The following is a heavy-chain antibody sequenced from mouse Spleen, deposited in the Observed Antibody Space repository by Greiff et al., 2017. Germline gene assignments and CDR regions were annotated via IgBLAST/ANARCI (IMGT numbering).Heavy chain of an antibody. CDR3: TPYYGGRFAY. CDR1: GFNIKDDY. D-gene: IGHD1-1*01. V-gene: IGHV14-4*01. J-gene: IGHJ3*01. CDR2: IDPENGDT. Sequence: EVKLVESGAELVRPGASVKLSCTASGFNIKDDYMHWVKQRPEQGLEWIGWIDPENGDTEYASKFQGKATITADTSSNTAYLQLSSLTSEDTAVYYCTPYYGGRFAYWGQGTLVTVSA.